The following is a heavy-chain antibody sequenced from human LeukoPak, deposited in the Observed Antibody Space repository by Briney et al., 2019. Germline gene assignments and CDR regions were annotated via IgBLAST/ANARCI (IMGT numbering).Heavy chain of an antibody. D-gene: IGHD2-15*01. CDR2: IYLSGYT. J-gene: IGHJ6*02. CDR1: GGSISSGGSS. CDR3: ARAACSGDNCSHSYYGMDV. V-gene: IGHV4-30-2*01. Sequence: SETLSLTRGVSGGSISSGGSSWSWVRQPPGKGLEWIGSIYLSGYTSYNPSLMSRVRKSVEKSRNQLSLRLSFVTAADTAVYYCARAACSGDNCSHSYYGMDVWGQGTPVTVS.